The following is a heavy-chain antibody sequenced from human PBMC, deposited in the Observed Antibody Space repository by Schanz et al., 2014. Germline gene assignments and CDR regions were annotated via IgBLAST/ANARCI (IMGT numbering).Heavy chain of an antibody. CDR3: ARDGDFDY. V-gene: IGHV3-30*19. CDR2: ISYDGNTK. J-gene: IGHJ4*02. CDR1: GFTFISYD. Sequence: QVQLVDSGAGLVKPGGSLRLSCVASGFTFISYDIHWVRQAPGKGLEWVALISYDGNTKYYADSVKGRFSISRDNGETSVYLQMNSLRADDTAVYYCARDGDFDYWGQGTLLTVSS.